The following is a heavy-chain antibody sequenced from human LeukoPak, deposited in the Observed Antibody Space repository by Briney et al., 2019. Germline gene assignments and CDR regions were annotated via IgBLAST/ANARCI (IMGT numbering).Heavy chain of an antibody. CDR1: GFSFKTYW. D-gene: IGHD3-3*01. CDR2: IKQDGSEK. J-gene: IGHJ6*03. V-gene: IGHV3-7*01. Sequence: PGGSLRLSCAASGFSFKTYWMTWVRQAPGKGLEWVADIKQDGSEKYYLDSVKGRFTISTDNAKNLLSLEMNSLRAEDTAVYYCARDQGIFGVKVYYYMDVWGKGTTVTVSS. CDR3: ARDQGIFGVKVYYYMDV.